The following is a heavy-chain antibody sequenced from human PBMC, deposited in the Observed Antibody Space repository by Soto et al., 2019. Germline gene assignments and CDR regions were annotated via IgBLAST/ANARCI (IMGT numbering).Heavy chain of an antibody. CDR2: ISAYNGNT. J-gene: IGHJ6*02. V-gene: IGHV1-18*01. CDR1: GYTFTSYV. CDR3: ARWPEGYYYSGMDV. Sequence: SLKLSCKSSGYTFTSYVISWVRQAPGQGLEWMGWISAYNGNTDYAQKLQGRVTMTTDTSTSTAYMELSSLRSEDTAVYYCARWPEGYYYSGMDVWGQGTTVTPSS.